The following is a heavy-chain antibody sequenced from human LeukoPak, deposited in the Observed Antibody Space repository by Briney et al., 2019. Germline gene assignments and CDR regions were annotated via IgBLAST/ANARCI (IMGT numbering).Heavy chain of an antibody. V-gene: IGHV1-69*13. CDR1: GYTFTSYG. CDR3: ARASPQGSYFDY. Sequence: ASVKVSCKASGYTFTSYGISWVRQAPGQGLEWMGGIIPIFGTANYAQKFQGRVTITADESTSTAYMELSSLRSEDTAVYYCARASPQGSYFDYWGQGTLVTVSS. D-gene: IGHD3-10*01. J-gene: IGHJ4*02. CDR2: IIPIFGTA.